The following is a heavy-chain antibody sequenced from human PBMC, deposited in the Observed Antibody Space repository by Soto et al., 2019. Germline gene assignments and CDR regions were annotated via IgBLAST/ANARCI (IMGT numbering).Heavy chain of an antibody. D-gene: IGHD3-10*01. CDR1: GYTFTGYY. V-gene: IGHV1-2*04. CDR2: INPNSGGT. J-gene: IGHJ6*04. Sequence: ASVKVSCKASGYTFTGYYMHWVRQAPGQGLEWMGWINPNSGGTNYAQKFQGWVTMTRDTSISTAYMELSRLRSDDTAVYYCARERFGELSGYYYYGMDGWGKGTTVTVSS. CDR3: ARERFGELSGYYYYGMDG.